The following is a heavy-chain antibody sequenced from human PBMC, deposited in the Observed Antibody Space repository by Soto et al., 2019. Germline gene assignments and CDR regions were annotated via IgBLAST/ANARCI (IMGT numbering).Heavy chain of an antibody. D-gene: IGHD2-2*01. CDR3: VRDSLVSASCAANLSFDL. J-gene: IGHJ2*01. V-gene: IGHV3-13*01. CDR1: GFTFSSYD. CDR2: VGTAEDT. Sequence: EVQLVESGGGLVQPGGSLRLSCAASGFTFSSYDMHWVRQATGKGLEWVSGVGTAEDTFYPDSLKCRFTISRENANKSVYLQMNNLKAEFSALYYCVRDSLVSASCAANLSFDLWFRSTLITFSS.